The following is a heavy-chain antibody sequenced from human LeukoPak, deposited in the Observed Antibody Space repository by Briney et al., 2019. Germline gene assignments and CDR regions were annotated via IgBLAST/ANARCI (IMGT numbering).Heavy chain of an antibody. CDR3: ARAPYVDTAYDFDY. J-gene: IGHJ4*02. D-gene: IGHD5-18*01. V-gene: IGHV3-30-3*01. CDR1: GFTFSSYA. Sequence: GGSLRLSCAASGFTFSSYAMHWVRQAPGKGLEWVAVISYDGSNKYYADSVKGRFTISRDNSKNTLYLQMNSLRAEDTAVYYCARAPYVDTAYDFDYWGQGTLVTVSS. CDR2: ISYDGSNK.